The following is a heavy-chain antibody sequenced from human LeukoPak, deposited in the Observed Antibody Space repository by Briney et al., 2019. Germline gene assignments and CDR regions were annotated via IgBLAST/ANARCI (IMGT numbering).Heavy chain of an antibody. CDR1: GYTFTSYG. CDR3: ARAGGYCSSTSCYHSDY. D-gene: IGHD2-2*01. V-gene: IGHV1-18*01. Sequence: GASVKVSCKASGYTFTSYGISWVRQAPGQVLEWMGWISAYNGNTNYAQKLQGRVTMTTDTSTSTAYMELRSLRSDDTAVYYCARAGGYCSSTSCYHSDYWGQGTLVTVSS. CDR2: ISAYNGNT. J-gene: IGHJ4*02.